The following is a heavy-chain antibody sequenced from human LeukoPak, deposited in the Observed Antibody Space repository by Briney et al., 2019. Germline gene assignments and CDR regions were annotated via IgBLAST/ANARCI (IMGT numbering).Heavy chain of an antibody. CDR1: GYSISSGYY. J-gene: IGHJ4*02. V-gene: IGHV4-38-2*02. Sequence: SETLSLTCTVSGYSISSGYYWGWIRQPPGKGLEWIGSIYHSGSTYYNPSLKSRVTISVDTSKNQFSLKLSSVTAADTAVYYCARSGTVTTWNYWGQGTLVTVSS. CDR2: IYHSGST. D-gene: IGHD4-17*01. CDR3: ARSGTVTTWNY.